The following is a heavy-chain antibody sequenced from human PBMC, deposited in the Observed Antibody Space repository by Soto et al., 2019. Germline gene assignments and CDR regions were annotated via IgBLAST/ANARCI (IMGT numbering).Heavy chain of an antibody. CDR3: AHRRFPTSGYDSPPYDAFDI. J-gene: IGHJ3*02. V-gene: IGHV2-5*02. D-gene: IGHD5-12*01. CDR2: IYWDDDK. CDR1: GFSLSTSGVG. Sequence: SGPTLVKPTPTLTLTCTFSGFSLSTSGVGVGWIRQPPGKALEWLALIYWDDDKRYSPSLKSRLTITKDTSKNQVVLTMTNMDPVDTATYYCAHRRFPTSGYDSPPYDAFDIWGQGTMVTVSS.